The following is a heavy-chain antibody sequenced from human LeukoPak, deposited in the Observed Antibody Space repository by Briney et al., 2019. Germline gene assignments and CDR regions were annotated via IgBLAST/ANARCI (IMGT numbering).Heavy chain of an antibody. J-gene: IGHJ4*02. Sequence: ASVKVSCKASGYTFTSYYMHWVRQAPGKGLEWMGGFDPEDGETIYAQKFQGRVTMTEDTSTDTAYMELSSLRSEDTAVYYCASHSYCGGDCSRGGARYEFDYWGQGTLVTVSS. CDR3: ASHSYCGGDCSRGGARYEFDY. CDR2: FDPEDGET. V-gene: IGHV1-24*01. D-gene: IGHD2-21*02. CDR1: GYTFTSYY.